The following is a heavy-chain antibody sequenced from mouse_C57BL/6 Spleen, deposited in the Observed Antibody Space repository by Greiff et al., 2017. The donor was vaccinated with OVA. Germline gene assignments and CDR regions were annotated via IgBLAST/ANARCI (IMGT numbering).Heavy chain of an antibody. CDR2: IDPSDSYT. CDR3: ARGDYYGSSYGWYFDV. CDR1: GYTFTSYW. D-gene: IGHD1-1*01. Sequence: VQLQQPGAELVMPGASVKLSCKASGYTFTSYWMHWVKQRPGQGLEWIGEIDPSDSYTNYHQKFKGKSTLTVDKSSSTAYMQLSSLTSEDSAVYYCARGDYYGSSYGWYFDVWGTGTTVTVSS. V-gene: IGHV1-69*01. J-gene: IGHJ1*03.